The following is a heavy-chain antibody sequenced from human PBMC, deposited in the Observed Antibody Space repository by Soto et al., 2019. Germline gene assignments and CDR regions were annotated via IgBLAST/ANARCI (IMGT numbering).Heavy chain of an antibody. Sequence: ATLSLICTVSGGSISSYHWSWIRQSPGKGLEWIVYVFYTVSTKYNPALNRRVTISVDTSKNQFSLKLSSVSAADTGLYYCERSYSGNFYGYDTWGQGILVTVSS. CDR3: ERSYSGNFYGYDT. D-gene: IGHD1-26*01. CDR2: VFYTVST. V-gene: IGHV4-59*01. J-gene: IGHJ4*02. CDR1: GGSISSYH.